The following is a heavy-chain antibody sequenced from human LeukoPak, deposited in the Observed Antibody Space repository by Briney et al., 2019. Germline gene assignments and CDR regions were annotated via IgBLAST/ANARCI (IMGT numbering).Heavy chain of an antibody. D-gene: IGHD2-15*01. J-gene: IGHJ6*02. CDR3: ARDRVVVAATRYYYYYGMDV. CDR2: IWYDGSNK. Sequence: GGSLRLSCAASGFTFSSYGMHWVRQAPGKGLEWVAVIWYDGSNKYYADSVKGRFTISRDNSKNTLYLQMNSLRAEDTAVYYCARDRVVVAATRYYYYYGMDVWGQGTTVTVSS. CDR1: GFTFSSYG. V-gene: IGHV3-33*01.